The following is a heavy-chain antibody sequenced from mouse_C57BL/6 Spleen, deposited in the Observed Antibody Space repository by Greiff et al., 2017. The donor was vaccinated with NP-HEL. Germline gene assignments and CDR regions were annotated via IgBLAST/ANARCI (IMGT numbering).Heavy chain of an antibody. J-gene: IGHJ2*01. CDR2: LHPSDSDT. D-gene: IGHD1-1*01. CDR3: AIWLGTTVVATRG. V-gene: IGHV1-74*01. Sequence: QVQLQQPGAELVKPGASVKVSCKASGYTFTSYWMHWVKQRPGQGLEWIGRLHPSDSDTNYNQKFKGKATLTVDKSSSTAYMQLSSLTSEDSAVYYCAIWLGTTVVATRGWGQGTTLTVSS. CDR1: GYTFTSYW.